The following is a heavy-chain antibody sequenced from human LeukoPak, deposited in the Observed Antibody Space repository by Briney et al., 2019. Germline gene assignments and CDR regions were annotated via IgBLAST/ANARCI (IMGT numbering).Heavy chain of an antibody. V-gene: IGHV3-23*01. CDR2: ISGSGGST. J-gene: IGHJ4*02. D-gene: IGHD5-24*01. CDR1: GFTFSSYA. Sequence: GGSLRLSCAASGFTFSSYAMSWVRQAPGKGLEWVSAISGSGGSTYYADSVKGRFTISRDNSKNTLYLQMNSLRAEDTAVYYCAKDMGRDGYSYAGGGFDYWGQGTLVTVSS. CDR3: AKDMGRDGYSYAGGGFDY.